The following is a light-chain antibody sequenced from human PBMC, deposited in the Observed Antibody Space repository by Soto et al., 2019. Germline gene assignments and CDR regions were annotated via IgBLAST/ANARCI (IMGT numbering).Light chain of an antibody. J-gene: IGKJ1*01. V-gene: IGKV1-5*01. Sequence: DIQMTQCPSTLSASVGDRVVITCRASQSITTWLAWYQQKPGKAPKLLIYDASSLESGVPSRFSGSGSGTEFTLTISSLQPDDFATYYCQQYNSYSWTFGQGTTVAIK. CDR1: QSITTW. CDR2: DAS. CDR3: QQYNSYSWT.